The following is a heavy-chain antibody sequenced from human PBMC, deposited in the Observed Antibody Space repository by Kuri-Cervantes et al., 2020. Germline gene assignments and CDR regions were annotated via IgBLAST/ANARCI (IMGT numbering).Heavy chain of an antibody. Sequence: GGSLRLSCAASGFTFSSYSMTWVRQAPGKGLEWVSSITSSSSYIYYADSLKGRFTISRDNSENTLYLQMNSLRAEDTAVFYCAKDDNGGTWEGDYMDVWGKGTTVTVSS. D-gene: IGHD2-15*01. CDR2: ITSSSSYI. CDR3: AKDDNGGTWEGDYMDV. V-gene: IGHV3-21*01. J-gene: IGHJ6*03. CDR1: GFTFSSYS.